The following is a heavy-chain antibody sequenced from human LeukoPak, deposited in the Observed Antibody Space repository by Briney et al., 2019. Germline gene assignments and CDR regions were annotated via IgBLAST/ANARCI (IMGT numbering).Heavy chain of an antibody. J-gene: IGHJ4*02. Sequence: GGSLRLSCAASGFTFSSYGMHWVRQAPGKGLEWVAVIWYDGSNKYYADSVKGRFTISRDNSKNTLYLQMNSLRAEDTAVYYCARDGGNDYYFDYWGPGALVTVSS. D-gene: IGHD2-21*02. V-gene: IGHV3-33*01. CDR1: GFTFSSYG. CDR3: ARDGGNDYYFDY. CDR2: IWYDGSNK.